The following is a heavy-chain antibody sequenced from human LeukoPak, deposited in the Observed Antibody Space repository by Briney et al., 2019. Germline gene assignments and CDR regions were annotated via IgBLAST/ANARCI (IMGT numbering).Heavy chain of an antibody. Sequence: SETLSLTCAVYGGSFSGYYWSWIRQPPGKGLEWIGEINHSGSTNYNPSLKSRVTISVDTSKNQFSLKLSSVTAADTAVYYCARDLAYWGQGTLVTVSS. J-gene: IGHJ4*02. CDR1: GGSFSGYY. CDR3: ARDLAY. D-gene: IGHD3-16*01. V-gene: IGHV4-34*01. CDR2: INHSGST.